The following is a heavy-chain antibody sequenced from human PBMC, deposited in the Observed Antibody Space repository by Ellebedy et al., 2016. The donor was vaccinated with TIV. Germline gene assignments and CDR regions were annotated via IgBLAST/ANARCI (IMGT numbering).Heavy chain of an antibody. V-gene: IGHV4-59*01. J-gene: IGHJ4*02. CDR1: GGSISNYY. D-gene: IGHD6-19*01. Sequence: SETLSLTCTVSGGSISNYYWSWIRQPPGKGLEWIGYIYYSGSTNYNPSLKSRVTISVDTSKNQFSLWLTSVTAADTAMYYCARTIAVAGTFSFDYWGQGTLVTVSS. CDR2: IYYSGST. CDR3: ARTIAVAGTFSFDY.